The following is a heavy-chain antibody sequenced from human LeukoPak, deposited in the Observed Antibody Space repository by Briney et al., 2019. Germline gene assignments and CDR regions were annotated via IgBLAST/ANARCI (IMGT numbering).Heavy chain of an antibody. D-gene: IGHD6-6*01. CDR1: GGSISSSSYY. V-gene: IGHV4-39*01. CDR3: ARLPYSSSSDSSSGGFDP. CDR2: IYYSGST. J-gene: IGHJ5*02. Sequence: SETLSLTCTVPGGSISSSSYYWGWIRQPPGKGLEWIGSIYYSGSTYYNPSLKSRVTISVDTSKNQFSLKLSSVTAADTAVYYCARLPYSSSSDSSSGGFDPWGQGTLVTVSS.